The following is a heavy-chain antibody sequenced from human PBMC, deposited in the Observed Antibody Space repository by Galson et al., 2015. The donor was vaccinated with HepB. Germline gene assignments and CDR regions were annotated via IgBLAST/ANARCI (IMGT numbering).Heavy chain of an antibody. CDR2: FDPEDGET. CDR1: EYTLTELS. CDR3: ATGGHYGAGNFLGAFDI. J-gene: IGHJ3*02. V-gene: IGHV1-24*01. Sequence: SVKVSCKVSEYTLTELSMHWVRQAPGKGLEWMGGFDPEDGETIYAQNFQGRVTMTEDTSTDTACMELSNLRSEDTAVYFCATGGHYGAGNFLGAFDIWGQGAVVSVSS. D-gene: IGHD3-10*01.